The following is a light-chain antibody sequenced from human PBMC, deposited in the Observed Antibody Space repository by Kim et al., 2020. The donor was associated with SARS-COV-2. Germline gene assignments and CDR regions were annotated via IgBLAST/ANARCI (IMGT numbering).Light chain of an antibody. CDR1: QRISSNY. CDR2: GAS. V-gene: IGKV3-20*01. CDR3: QQYGSSQYT. J-gene: IGKJ2*01. Sequence: PGERATVSCRASQRISSNYLAWYQHKPGRAPRLLIYGASSRATGIPDRFSGSGSGTDFTLTISRLEPEDFAVYYCQQYGSSQYTFGQGTKLEI.